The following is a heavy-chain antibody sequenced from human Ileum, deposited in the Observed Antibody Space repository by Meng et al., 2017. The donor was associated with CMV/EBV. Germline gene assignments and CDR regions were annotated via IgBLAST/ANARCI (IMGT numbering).Heavy chain of an antibody. V-gene: IGHV4-34*01. D-gene: IGHD3-16*02. CDR2: INHVGRT. CDR3: ARGLFRYPAYFDL. J-gene: IGHJ4*02. CDR1: GGSLRGHY. Sequence: QVPLQPGGAGLLKPSETLSTTCAVYGGSLRGHYCNWIRQSPGNGLQWIAEINHVGRTNSNPSLASRVTISQDTSKNQCSLKLNSVTVADSAVYYCARGLFRYPAYFDLWGQGTLVTVSS.